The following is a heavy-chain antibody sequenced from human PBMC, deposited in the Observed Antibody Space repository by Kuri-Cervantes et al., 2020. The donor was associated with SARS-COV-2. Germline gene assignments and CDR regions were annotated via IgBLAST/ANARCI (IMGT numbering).Heavy chain of an antibody. CDR2: IIPIFGTA. D-gene: IGHD1-26*01. J-gene: IGHJ4*02. V-gene: IGHV1-69*05. CDR3: AKERWSEVGATPFDY. CDR1: GGTFSSYA. Sequence: SVKVSCKASGGTFSSYAISWVRQAPGQGLEWMGGIIPIFGTANYAQKFQGRVTITTGKSTSTAYMELSSLRSEDTAVYYCAKERWSEVGATPFDYWGQGTLVTVSS.